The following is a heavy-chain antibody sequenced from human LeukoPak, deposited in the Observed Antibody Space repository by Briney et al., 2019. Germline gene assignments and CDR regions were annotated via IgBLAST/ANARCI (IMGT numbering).Heavy chain of an antibody. V-gene: IGHV4-61*01. CDR2: IYYSGST. J-gene: IGHJ3*02. Sequence: PSETLSLTCTVSGGSVSSGSYYWSWIRQSPGRGLEWIGYIYYSGSTTYNPSLKSRVTISVDTSKNQFSLKLSSVTAADTAVYYCARDPSRGYSGYVAFDIWGQGTMVTVSS. CDR3: ARDPSRGYSGYVAFDI. CDR1: GGSVSSGSYY. D-gene: IGHD5-12*01.